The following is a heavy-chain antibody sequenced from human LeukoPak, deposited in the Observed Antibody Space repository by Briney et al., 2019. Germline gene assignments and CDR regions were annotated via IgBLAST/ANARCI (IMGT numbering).Heavy chain of an antibody. V-gene: IGHV4-4*07. CDR2: IYTSGST. CDR3: ARGVNDFWSGYYYYGMDV. J-gene: IGHJ6*02. CDR1: GGSISSYY. Sequence: PSETLSLTCTVSGGSISSYYWSWIRQPAGKGLEWIGRIYTSGSTNYNPSLKSRVTMSVDTSRNQFSLKLSSVTAADTAVYYCARGVNDFWSGYYYYGMDVWGQGTTVTVSS. D-gene: IGHD3-3*01.